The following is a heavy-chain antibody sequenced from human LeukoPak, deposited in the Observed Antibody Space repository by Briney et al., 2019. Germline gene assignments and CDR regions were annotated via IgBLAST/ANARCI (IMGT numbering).Heavy chain of an antibody. D-gene: IGHD3-3*01. J-gene: IGHJ4*02. CDR2: IKEDGSEK. CDR1: GFTFSSYS. V-gene: IGHV3-7*01. Sequence: PGGSLRLSCAASGFTFSSYSMNWVRQAPGKGLEWVANIKEDGSEKYYVDSVKGRFTISRDNAKNSLYLQMNSLRAEDTALYYCARDESGPAYWGQGTLVTVSS. CDR3: ARDESGPAY.